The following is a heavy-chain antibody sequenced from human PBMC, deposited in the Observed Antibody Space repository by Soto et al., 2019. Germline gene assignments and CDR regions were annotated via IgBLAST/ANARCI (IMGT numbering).Heavy chain of an antibody. J-gene: IGHJ4*02. CDR1: GFTFSSYA. CDR2: ISGSGGST. V-gene: IGHV3-23*01. CDR3: AKGFRYSSGWFLPFDY. Sequence: PGGSLRLSCAASGFTFSSYAMSWVRQAPGKGLEWVSAISGSGGSTYYADSVKGRFTISRDNSKNTLYLQMNSLRAEDTAVYYCAKGFRYSSGWFLPFDYWGQGTLVTVSS. D-gene: IGHD6-19*01.